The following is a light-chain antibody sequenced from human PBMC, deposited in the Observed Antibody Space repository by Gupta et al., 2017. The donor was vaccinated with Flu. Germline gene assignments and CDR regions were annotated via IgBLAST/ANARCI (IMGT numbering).Light chain of an antibody. J-gene: IGKJ3*01. V-gene: IGKV1-33*01. Sequence: ITYQSSQDISNSLNLCQQRPGKAPNLLIYDASTLETGVPSRFSGSGSGTDFTFTISSLQPEDFATYYCPQYDSLVLFGPGPKVDIK. CDR3: PQYDSLVL. CDR1: QDISNS. CDR2: DAS.